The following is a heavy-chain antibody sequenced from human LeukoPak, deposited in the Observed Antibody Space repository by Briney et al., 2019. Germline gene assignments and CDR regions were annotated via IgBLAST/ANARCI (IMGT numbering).Heavy chain of an antibody. J-gene: IGHJ4*02. Sequence: GGSLRLSCAASGFTFSSYGVHWVRQAPGQGLEGVAVIWYDGSNKYYADSVKGQFTISRDNSKNTLYLQMNSLRAEDTAVYYCAREGSGSYMEYYFDYWGQGTLVTVSS. D-gene: IGHD1-26*01. CDR3: AREGSGSYMEYYFDY. CDR1: GFTFSSYG. CDR2: IWYDGSNK. V-gene: IGHV3-33*01.